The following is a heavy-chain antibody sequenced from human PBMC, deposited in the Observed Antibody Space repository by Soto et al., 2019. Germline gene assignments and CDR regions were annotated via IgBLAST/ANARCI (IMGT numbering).Heavy chain of an antibody. CDR1: GFPLTSSGVG. D-gene: IGHD2-15*01. Sequence: QITLKESGPPLVKPTQTLTLTCTFSGFPLTSSGVGVGWIRQPPGKALEWLGIIYWDEDKRYSPSLKSRLTITKDTSKNQVVLKMTYMDPVDTATYYCGHSGGYRIIDYWGQGILVTVSS. J-gene: IGHJ4*01. CDR3: GHSGGYRIIDY. CDR2: IYWDEDK. V-gene: IGHV2-5*02.